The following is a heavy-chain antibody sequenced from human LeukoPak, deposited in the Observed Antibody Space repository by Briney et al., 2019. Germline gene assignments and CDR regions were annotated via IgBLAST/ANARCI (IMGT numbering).Heavy chain of an antibody. CDR1: GGSISSYC. CDR2: ICYSSST. CDR3: VRAGRGYSGYDNCDYYYTAG. Sequence: SETLSLTCTVSGGSISSYCLSWIRQPPGKGLEWIGYICYSSSTNYNPSLKSRVTTSVDTSTNPLSLTLSTVTIADPAADYCVRAGRGYSGYDNCDYYYTAGGGKRTTVS. V-gene: IGHV4-59*01. J-gene: IGHJ6*03. D-gene: IGHD5-12*01.